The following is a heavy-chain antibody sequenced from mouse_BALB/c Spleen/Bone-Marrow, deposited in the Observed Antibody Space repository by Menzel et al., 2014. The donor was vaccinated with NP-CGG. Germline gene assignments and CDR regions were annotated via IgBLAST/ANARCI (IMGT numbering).Heavy chain of an antibody. CDR2: ILPGSGTS. D-gene: IGHD2-1*01. J-gene: IGHJ3*01. V-gene: IGHV1-9*01. CDR3: ARVLYYGNYDSFAY. Sequence: VQLQQSGAELMKPGASVKISCKATGYTFXSYWIEWVKLRPGHGLEWIGEILPGSGTSNYNMKFKGKATFTADTSSNTAYMRLSSLTSEDSAVYYCARVLYYGNYDSFAYWGQGTLVTVSA. CDR1: GYTFXSYW.